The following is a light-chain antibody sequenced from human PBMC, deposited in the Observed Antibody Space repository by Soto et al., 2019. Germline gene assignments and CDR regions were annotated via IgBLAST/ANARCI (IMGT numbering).Light chain of an antibody. CDR1: QSISSY. Sequence: DIQMTQSPSSLSASVGDRVTITCRASQSISSYLNWYQQKPGKAPKLLIYAASSLQSGVPSRFSGSGSGTDFTLTISSLQPEDFATYYCQQSYSTIWTFGRGTKVDIK. J-gene: IGKJ1*01. CDR3: QQSYSTIWT. V-gene: IGKV1-39*01. CDR2: AAS.